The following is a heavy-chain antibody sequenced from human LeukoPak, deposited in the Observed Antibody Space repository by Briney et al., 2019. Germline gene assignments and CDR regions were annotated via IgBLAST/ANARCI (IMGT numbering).Heavy chain of an antibody. D-gene: IGHD5-18*01. V-gene: IGHV4-4*02. J-gene: IGHJ4*02. CDR3: AREGYSNYDDY. CDR1: GGSISSSTW. CDR2: IFHSGST. Sequence: PSETLPLTCAVSGGSISSSTWWSWVRQPPGKGLEWIGEIFHSGSTNYNPSLKSRATMSVDTSKNQFSLKLSSVTAADTAVYYCAREGYSNYDDYWGQGTLVTVSS.